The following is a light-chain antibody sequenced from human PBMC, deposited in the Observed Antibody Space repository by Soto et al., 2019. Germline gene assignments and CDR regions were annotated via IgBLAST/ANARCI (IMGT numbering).Light chain of an antibody. CDR3: HQYGTSPRT. V-gene: IGKV3-20*01. J-gene: IGKJ1*01. CDR2: GAS. CDR1: QSVSNNY. Sequence: EIVLTQSPGTVSLSPGERATLSCMASQSVSNNYLAWYQQKPGQAPRLLIYGASNRATGIPDRFSGSGSGTDFTLTISRLEPEDFAVYYCHQYGTSPRTFGQGTKVDIK.